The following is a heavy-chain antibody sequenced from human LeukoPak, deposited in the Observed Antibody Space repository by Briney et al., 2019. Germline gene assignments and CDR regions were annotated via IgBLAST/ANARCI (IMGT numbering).Heavy chain of an antibody. CDR2: IYYSGNT. CDR3: ARLFGVVTPFDY. V-gene: IGHV4-39*01. J-gene: IGHJ4*02. Sequence: PPETLSLTCTVSGGSISSNSYYWGWIRQPPGMGLEWIGSIYYSGNTYYNPSLKSRVTISVDTPKNQFSLKLSSVTAADTAVYYCARLFGVVTPFDYWGQGTLVTVSS. D-gene: IGHD3-3*01. CDR1: GGSISSNSYY.